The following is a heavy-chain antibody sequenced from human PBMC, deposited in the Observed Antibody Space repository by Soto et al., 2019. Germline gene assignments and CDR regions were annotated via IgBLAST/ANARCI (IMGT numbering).Heavy chain of an antibody. J-gene: IGHJ4*02. V-gene: IGHV1-69*02. CDR1: GGTFSSYT. Sequence: QVQLVQSGAEVKKPGSSVKVSCKASGGTFSSYTISWVRQAPGQGLEWMGRIIPILGIANYAQKFQGRAPIPADKSTSTAYREVGSLRSEDTAVYYCATPDNQLPPGTTLDYWGQGTLVTVSS. D-gene: IGHD1-1*01. CDR2: IIPILGIA. CDR3: ATPDNQLPPGTTLDY.